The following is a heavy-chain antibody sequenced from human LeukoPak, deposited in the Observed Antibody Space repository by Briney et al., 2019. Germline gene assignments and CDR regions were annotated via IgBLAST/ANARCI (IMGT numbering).Heavy chain of an antibody. CDR2: IRSKANSYET. CDR3: SRLPGDDTLPDY. CDR1: GFTFSGSA. Sequence: GGSLRLSCAASGFTFSGSAMHWVRQASGKGLEWVGRIRSKANSYETAYAASVKGRFTISRDDSKNTAYLQMNSLKTEDTAVYYCSRLPGDDTLPDYWGQGTLVTVSS. J-gene: IGHJ4*02. D-gene: IGHD4-17*01. V-gene: IGHV3-73*01.